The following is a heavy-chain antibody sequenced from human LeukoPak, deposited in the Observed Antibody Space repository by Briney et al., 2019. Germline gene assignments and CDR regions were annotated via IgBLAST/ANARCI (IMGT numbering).Heavy chain of an antibody. J-gene: IGHJ6*03. V-gene: IGHV3-33*06. CDR3: AKDPEDTAMASYNYMDV. Sequence: GGSLRLSCAASGFTFSSYSMNWVRQAPGKGLEWVAVIWYDGSNKYYADSVKGRFTISRDNSKNKLYLQMNSLRGEDTAVYYCAKDPEDTAMASYNYMDVWGKGTTVTVSS. D-gene: IGHD5-18*01. CDR1: GFTFSSYS. CDR2: IWYDGSNK.